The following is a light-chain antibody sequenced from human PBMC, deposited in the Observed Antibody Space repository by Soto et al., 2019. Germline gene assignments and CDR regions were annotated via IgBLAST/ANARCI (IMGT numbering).Light chain of an antibody. J-gene: IGKJ2*01. Sequence: EIVLTQSPGTLSLSPGERATLSCRASQSVSGNYLAWYQQKPGQSPRLLIYGSSDRATGIPDRFSGSGSETDFTLTISRVEPEDFAVYYRQEYGSSPPYAFGQGTKLEIK. V-gene: IGKV3-20*01. CDR1: QSVSGNY. CDR2: GSS. CDR3: QEYGSSPPYA.